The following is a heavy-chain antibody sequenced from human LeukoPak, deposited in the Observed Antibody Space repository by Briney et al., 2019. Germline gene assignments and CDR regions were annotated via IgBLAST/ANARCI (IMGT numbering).Heavy chain of an antibody. V-gene: IGHV1-2*04. CDR3: ARGEVTTDFYYYGMDV. Sequence: ASVKVSCKASGYTFTCYYMHWVRQAPGQGLEWMGWINPNSGGTNYAQKFQGWVTMTRDTSISTAYMELSRLRSDDTAVYYCARGEVTTDFYYYGMDVWGQGTTVTVSS. J-gene: IGHJ6*02. CDR1: GYTFTCYY. D-gene: IGHD4-17*01. CDR2: INPNSGGT.